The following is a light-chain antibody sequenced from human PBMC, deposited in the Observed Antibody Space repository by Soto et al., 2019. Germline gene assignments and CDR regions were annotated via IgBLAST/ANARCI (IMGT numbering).Light chain of an antibody. CDR3: QQYGSSLIT. CDR1: QSVSSN. J-gene: IGKJ5*01. Sequence: EIVLTQSPATLSLSPWERATLSCRASQSVSSNLAWYQQKPGQAPRLLIYGASSRATGIPDRFSGSGSGTDFTLTISRLEPEDFAVYYCQQYGSSLITFGQGTRLEIK. V-gene: IGKV3-20*01. CDR2: GAS.